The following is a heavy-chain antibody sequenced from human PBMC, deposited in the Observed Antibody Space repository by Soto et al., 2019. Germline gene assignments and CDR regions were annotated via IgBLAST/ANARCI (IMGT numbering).Heavy chain of an antibody. Sequence: PSETLSLTCPVSGSSVRSSSYYWGWIRQSPGKGLEWIGSIYFSGTTYYNPSLKSRVIMSVDTSKNQFSLKMSSVTAADTAVYYCARGDFGSGSYYNPTPTWFDPWGQGALVTVSS. CDR3: ARGDFGSGSYYNPTPTWFDP. J-gene: IGHJ5*02. V-gene: IGHV4-39*01. CDR1: GSSVRSSSYY. CDR2: IYFSGTT. D-gene: IGHD3-10*01.